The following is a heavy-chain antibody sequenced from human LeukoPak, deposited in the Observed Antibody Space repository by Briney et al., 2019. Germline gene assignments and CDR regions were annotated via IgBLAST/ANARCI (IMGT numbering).Heavy chain of an antibody. CDR1: GFTFSSYA. J-gene: IGHJ6*03. CDR2: ISGSGGST. CDR3: VKNFWSDKYYFYYMDV. V-gene: IGHV3-23*01. D-gene: IGHD3-3*01. Sequence: PGGSLRLSCAASGFTFSSYAMSWVRQAPGKGLEWVSAISGSGGSTYYADSVKGRFTISSDNPKNTLYLQMNSLRAEDTAVYYCVKNFWSDKYYFYYMDVWGKGTTVTVSS.